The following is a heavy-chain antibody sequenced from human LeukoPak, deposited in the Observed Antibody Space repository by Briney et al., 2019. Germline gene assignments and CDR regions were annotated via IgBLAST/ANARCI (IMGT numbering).Heavy chain of an antibody. CDR1: GVSFSGFY. D-gene: IGHD3-22*01. CDR3: ARGYDSSGFKFDY. CDR2: IHHSGST. V-gene: IGHV4-34*01. J-gene: IGHJ4*02. Sequence: PSETLSLTCAVYGVSFSGFYWGWIRQPPGKGLEWIGEIHHSGSTNYNPSLKSRVTMSVDTSKNQFSLKLSSVTAADTAVYYCARGYDSSGFKFDYWGQGTLVTVSS.